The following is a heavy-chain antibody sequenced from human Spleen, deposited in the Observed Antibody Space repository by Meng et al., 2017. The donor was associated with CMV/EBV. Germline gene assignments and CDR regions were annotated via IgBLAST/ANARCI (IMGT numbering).Heavy chain of an antibody. CDR2: ISSSSSYI. CDR1: GFTFSSYS. J-gene: IGHJ3*02. D-gene: IGHD5-18*01. CDR3: ARFYSYADDASDI. V-gene: IGHV3-21*01. Sequence: GESLKISCAASGFTFSSYSMNWVRQAPGKGLEWVSSISSSSSYIYYADSVKGRFTISRDNAKNSLYLQMNSLRAEDTAVYYCARFYSYADDASDIWGQGTMVTVSS.